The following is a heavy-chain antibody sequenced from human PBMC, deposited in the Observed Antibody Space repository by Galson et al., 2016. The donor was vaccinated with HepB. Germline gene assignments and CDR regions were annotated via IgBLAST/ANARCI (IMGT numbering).Heavy chain of an antibody. J-gene: IGHJ4*02. V-gene: IGHV3-48*03. CDR1: GFTFRSYA. D-gene: IGHD5-12*01. CDR3: ARGGYGGYFPREFDY. Sequence: SLRLSCAASGFTFRSYAMNWVRQAPGKGLEWVSYISSSGSTIYYADSVKGRFTISRDNAKNSLYLQMNSLRAEDTAVYYCARGGYGGYFPREFDYWGQGTLVTVSS. CDR2: ISSSGSTI.